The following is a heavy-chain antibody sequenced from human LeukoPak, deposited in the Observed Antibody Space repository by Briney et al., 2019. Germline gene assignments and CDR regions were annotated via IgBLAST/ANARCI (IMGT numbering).Heavy chain of an antibody. V-gene: IGHV3-11*01. Sequence: PGGSLRLSCAASGFTFSNYYMNWVRQAPGKGMEWVSYMSNSGRNIYYADLGKGRLTIYRDNANNSLYLQMNSLRAEDTAVYYCARGKTATGTGCAYWCQRALLTVSS. CDR1: GFTFSNYY. J-gene: IGHJ4*02. D-gene: IGHD6-13*01. CDR3: ARGKTATGTGCAY. CDR2: MSNSGRNI.